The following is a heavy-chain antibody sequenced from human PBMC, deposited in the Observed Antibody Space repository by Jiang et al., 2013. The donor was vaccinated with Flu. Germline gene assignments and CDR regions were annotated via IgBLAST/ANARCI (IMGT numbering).Heavy chain of an antibody. Sequence: EVKKPGASVKVSCKASGYTFTSYDINWVRQATGQGLEWMGWMNPNSGNTGYAQKFQGRVTMTRNTSISTAYMELSSLRSEDTAVYYCAWRPVAPYYYYGMDVWGQGTTVTVSS. CDR2: MNPNSGNT. J-gene: IGHJ6*02. CDR3: AWRPVAPYYYYGMDV. D-gene: IGHD6-19*01. V-gene: IGHV1-8*01. CDR1: GYTFTSYD.